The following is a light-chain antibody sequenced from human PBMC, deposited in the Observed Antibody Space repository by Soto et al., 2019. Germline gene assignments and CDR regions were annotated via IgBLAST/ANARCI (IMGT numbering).Light chain of an antibody. CDR1: SSDVGGYYS. J-gene: IGLJ1*01. V-gene: IGLV2-14*03. Sequence: ALTQPASVSGSPGQSITISCTGTSSDVGGYYSVSWYQQHPGKAPKLMIYDVSNRHSGVSIRFSGSKSGNTASLTISGLQAEDEADYYCSSYTTSDTLDFGTGTKLTVL. CDR3: SSYTTSDTLD. CDR2: DVS.